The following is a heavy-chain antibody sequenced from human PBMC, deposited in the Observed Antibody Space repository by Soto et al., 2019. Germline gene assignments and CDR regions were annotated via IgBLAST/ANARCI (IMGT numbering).Heavy chain of an antibody. CDR3: TRDVYDFWSGYIWFDP. CDR1: GYTFTSYG. Sequence: ASVKVSCKASGYTFTSYGISWVRQAPGQGLERMGWISAYNGNTNYAQKLQGRVTMTTDTSTSTAYMELRSLRSDDSAVYYCTRDVYDFWSGYIWFDPWGQGTLVTVSS. CDR2: ISAYNGNT. D-gene: IGHD3-3*01. V-gene: IGHV1-18*01. J-gene: IGHJ5*02.